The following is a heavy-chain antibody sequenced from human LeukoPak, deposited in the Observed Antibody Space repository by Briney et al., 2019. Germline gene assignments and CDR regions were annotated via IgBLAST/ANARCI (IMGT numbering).Heavy chain of an antibody. J-gene: IGHJ4*02. CDR2: IKQDGSEK. Sequence: GGSLRLSCAASGFTFSNYWMSWVRQAPGKGLEWVANIKQDGSEKHYVDSVKGRFTISRDNAENSLYLQMNSLRVEDTAVYYCARDSLRSGYLDGWGQGTLVTVSS. D-gene: IGHD3-3*01. CDR3: ARDSLRSGYLDG. V-gene: IGHV3-7*03. CDR1: GFTFSNYW.